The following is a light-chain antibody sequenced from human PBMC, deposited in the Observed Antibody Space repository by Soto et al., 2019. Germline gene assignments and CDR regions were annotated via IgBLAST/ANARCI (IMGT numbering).Light chain of an antibody. CDR1: KSNIGAAFD. CDR2: GNN. V-gene: IGLV1-40*01. CDR3: QSDDSSLSAWV. Sequence: QSVLTQPPSVSGAPGQRVTISCTGNKSNIGAAFDVHWYQHLPGTAPKLLMYGNNNRPSGVPDRFSASKSVTSASLAISGLQAEDEADYYCQSDDSSLSAWVFGGGTKLTVL. J-gene: IGLJ3*02.